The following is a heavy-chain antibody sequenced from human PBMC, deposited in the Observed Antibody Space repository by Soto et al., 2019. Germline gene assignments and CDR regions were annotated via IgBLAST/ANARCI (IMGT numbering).Heavy chain of an antibody. V-gene: IGHV3-48*01. J-gene: IGHJ6*02. D-gene: IGHD3-10*01. Sequence: SLRLSCAASGFTFSSYAMHWVRQAPGKGLEYVSYISSSSSTIYYADSVKGRFTISRDNAKNSLYLQMNSLRAEDTAVYYCAFGEESRYYYYGMDVWRQGTTVTVSS. CDR1: GFTFSSYA. CDR2: ISSSSSTI. CDR3: AFGEESRYYYYGMDV.